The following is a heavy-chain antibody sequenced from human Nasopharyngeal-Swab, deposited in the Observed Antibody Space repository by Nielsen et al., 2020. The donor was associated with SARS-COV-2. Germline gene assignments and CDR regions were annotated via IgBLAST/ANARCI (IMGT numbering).Heavy chain of an antibody. CDR2: ISWNSGSI. CDR3: ARPGDDLDY. V-gene: IGHV3-9*01. D-gene: IGHD4-17*01. CDR1: GFTFDDYA. Sequence: SLRLSCAASGFTFDDYAMHWVRQAPGKGLEWVSGISWNSGSIGYADSVKGRFTISRDNAKNSLYLQMNSLRAEDTALYYCARPGDDLDYWGQGTLVTVSS. J-gene: IGHJ4*02.